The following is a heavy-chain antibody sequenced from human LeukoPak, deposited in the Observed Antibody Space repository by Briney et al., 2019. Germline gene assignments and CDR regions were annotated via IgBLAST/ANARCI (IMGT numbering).Heavy chain of an antibody. CDR1: GGTFSSYA. Sequence: SVKVSCKASGGTFSSYAISWVRQAPGQGLEWMGRIIPIFGTANYAQKFQGRVTITADKSTSTAYMELSSLRSEDTAVYYCARVPLRGSGYPDYWGQGTLVTVSS. D-gene: IGHD3-22*01. V-gene: IGHV1-69*06. CDR3: ARVPLRGSGYPDY. CDR2: IIPIFGTA. J-gene: IGHJ4*02.